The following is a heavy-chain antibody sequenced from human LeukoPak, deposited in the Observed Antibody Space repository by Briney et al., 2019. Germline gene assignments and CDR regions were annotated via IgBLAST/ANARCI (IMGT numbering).Heavy chain of an antibody. J-gene: IGHJ3*02. V-gene: IGHV1-2*02. CDR1: XYTXTGXY. CDR3: AREVTYGAFDI. D-gene: IGHD4-11*01. Sequence: VXVXCXXSXYTXTGXYMHWVRQAPGQGLEWMGWINPNSGGTNYAQKFQGRVTMTRDTSISTAYMELSRLRSDDTAVYYCAREVTYGAFDIWGQGTMVTVSS. CDR2: INPNSGGT.